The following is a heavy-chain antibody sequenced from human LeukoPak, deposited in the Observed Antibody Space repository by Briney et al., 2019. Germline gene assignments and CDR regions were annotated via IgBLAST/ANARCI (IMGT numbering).Heavy chain of an antibody. CDR2: IIPIFGTA. V-gene: IGHV1-69*13. CDR3: ARGGMATILY. D-gene: IGHD5-24*01. J-gene: IGHJ4*02. Sequence: SVKVSCKASGYTFTSYGISWVRQAPGQGLEWMGGIIPIFGTANYAQKFQGRVTITADESTSTAYMELSSLRSEDTAVYYCARGGMATILYWGQGTLVTVSS. CDR1: GYTFTSYG.